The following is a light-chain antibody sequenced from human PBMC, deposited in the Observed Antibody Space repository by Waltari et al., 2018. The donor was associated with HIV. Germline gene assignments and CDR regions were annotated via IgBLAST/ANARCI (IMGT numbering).Light chain of an antibody. Sequence: QSVLTQPPSASGTPGQRVTISCSGSSSNIGSNPINWYQQLPGTAPKLLIYSNNQWPSGVPARFSGSKSGTSASLAISGLQSEDEADYYCAAWDDSLHGYVFGSGTKVTVL. CDR2: SNN. CDR3: AAWDDSLHGYV. V-gene: IGLV1-44*01. CDR1: SSNIGSNP. J-gene: IGLJ1*01.